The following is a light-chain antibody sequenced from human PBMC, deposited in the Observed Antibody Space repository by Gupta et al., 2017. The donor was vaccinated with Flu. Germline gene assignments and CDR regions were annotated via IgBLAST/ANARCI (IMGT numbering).Light chain of an antibody. CDR3: RQYHDSPVT. CDR2: GAS. J-gene: IGKJ4*01. CDR1: QNLLSSSNNRNY. V-gene: IGKV4-1*01. Sequence: VSLGERATINCRSSQNLLSSSNNRNYLAWHQQKPGQPPKLLISGASTREFGVPDRFSGSGSGTDFTLTISSLQAEDVAVYYCRQYHDSPVTFGGGTKVEIK.